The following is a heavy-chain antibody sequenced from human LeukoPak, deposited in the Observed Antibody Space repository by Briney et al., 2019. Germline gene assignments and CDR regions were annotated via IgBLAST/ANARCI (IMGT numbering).Heavy chain of an antibody. CDR2: ISSTSTFL. V-gene: IGHV3-21*06. J-gene: IGHJ4*02. CDR3: TRGGYSSSWYPPFEY. D-gene: IGHD6-13*01. CDR1: GFNFNTYS. Sequence: GGSLRLSCGASGFNFNTYSMTWVRQAPGKGLEWVSSISSTSTFLYYADSVKGRFTVSRDNTDHTVFLQLTSLRAEDTAVYYCTRGGYSSSWYPPFEYWGQGTQVTVSS.